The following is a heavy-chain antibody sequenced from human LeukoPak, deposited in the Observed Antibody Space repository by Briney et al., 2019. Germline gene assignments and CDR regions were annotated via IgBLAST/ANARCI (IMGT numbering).Heavy chain of an antibody. CDR2: IYYSGST. D-gene: IGHD2-2*01. CDR3: ARDKSAVVPAATGMGWFDP. V-gene: IGHV4-59*06. CDR1: GGSISSYY. Sequence: SETLSLTCTVSGGSISSYYWSWIRQHPGKGLEWIGYIYYSGSTYYNPSLKSRVTISVDTSKNQFSLKLSSVTAADTAVYYCARDKSAVVPAATGMGWFDPWGQGTLVTVSS. J-gene: IGHJ5*02.